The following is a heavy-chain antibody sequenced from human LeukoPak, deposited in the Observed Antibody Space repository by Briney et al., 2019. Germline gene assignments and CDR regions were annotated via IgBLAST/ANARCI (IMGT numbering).Heavy chain of an antibody. Sequence: ASVKVSCKASGGTFSSYAISWVRQAPGQGLEWMGWISAYNGNTNYAQKLQGRVTMTTDTSTSTAYMELRSLRSDDTAVYYCARDQQWELTRLQNWFDPWSQGTLVTVSP. J-gene: IGHJ5*02. CDR1: GGTFSSYA. CDR2: ISAYNGNT. V-gene: IGHV1-18*01. CDR3: ARDQQWELTRLQNWFDP. D-gene: IGHD1-26*01.